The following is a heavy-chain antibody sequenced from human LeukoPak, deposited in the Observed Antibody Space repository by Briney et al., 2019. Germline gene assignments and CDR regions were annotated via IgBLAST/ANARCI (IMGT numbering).Heavy chain of an antibody. J-gene: IGHJ4*02. CDR1: ADSLSSGGHY. CDR3: ARGGNRFGGFYFDY. V-gene: IGHV4-31*03. CDR2: IHHSGRS. D-gene: IGHD3-10*01. Sequence: SETLSLTCTASADSLSSGGHYWAWIRQFPGKGLESIGFIHHSGRSRHNPSLKDRVAISADTSRKQFALKLSSVTAADTAMYYCARGGNRFGGFYFDYWGQGIQVIVSS.